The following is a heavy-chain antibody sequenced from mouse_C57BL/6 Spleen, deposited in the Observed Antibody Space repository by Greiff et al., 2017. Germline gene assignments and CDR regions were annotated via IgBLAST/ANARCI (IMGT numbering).Heavy chain of an antibody. CDR1: GFTFSSYG. V-gene: IGHV5-6*01. Sequence: EVQVVESGGDLVKPGGSLKLSCAASGFTFSSYGMSWVRQTPDKRLEWVATISSGGSYTYYPDSVKGRFTISRDNAKNTLYLQMSSLKSEDTAMYYCARQGTGDWYFDVWGTGTTVTVSS. J-gene: IGHJ1*03. D-gene: IGHD4-1*01. CDR3: ARQGTGDWYFDV. CDR2: ISSGGSYT.